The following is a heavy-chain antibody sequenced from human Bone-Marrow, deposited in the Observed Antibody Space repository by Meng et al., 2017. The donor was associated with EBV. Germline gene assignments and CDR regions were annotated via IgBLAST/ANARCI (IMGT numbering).Heavy chain of an antibody. CDR1: GFTFSTYS. V-gene: IGHV3-21*01. Sequence: EVQLVESGGGLVKPGGSLRLSCAASGFTFSTYSMYWVRQAPGKGLEWVSSISSESSYIHYADSVKGRFTISRDNAKNSLYLQTNSLRAEDTAVYYCARDRSYYDSSGYYYISWFDYWGQGTLVTVAS. CDR2: ISSESSYI. J-gene: IGHJ4*02. D-gene: IGHD3-22*01. CDR3: ARDRSYYDSSGYYYISWFDY.